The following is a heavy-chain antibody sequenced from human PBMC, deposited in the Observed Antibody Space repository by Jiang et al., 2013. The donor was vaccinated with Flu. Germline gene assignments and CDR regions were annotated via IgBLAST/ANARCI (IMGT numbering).Heavy chain of an antibody. CDR1: DSSITIGYY. D-gene: IGHD3-22*01. Sequence: GSGLVKPSETLSLTCAISDSSITIGYYWGWIRQPPGKGLEWIGNIYHSETISHSGRTYYNPSLESRVTISVDTSKNQFSLKLTSVTAADTAVYYCARESIVVPGPGAFDVWGHGTRVTVS. CDR2: IYHSETISHSGRT. J-gene: IGHJ3*01. CDR3: ARESIVVPGPGAFDV. V-gene: IGHV4-38-2*02.